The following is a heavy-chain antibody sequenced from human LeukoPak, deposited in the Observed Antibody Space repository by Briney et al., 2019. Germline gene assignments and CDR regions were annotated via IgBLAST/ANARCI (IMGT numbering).Heavy chain of an antibody. CDR2: IYYSGTT. J-gene: IGHJ4*02. V-gene: IGHV4-39*01. Sequence: PSETLSLTCTVSGVSVRRTNFCWGWVRQPPGKGLEWIGNIYYSGTTSSNPSLNSRVSVSVDTSTNQFSLKMTSVTAVDTAVYYCARLTKGRFFDYFFDFWGQGALVTVSS. CDR3: ARLTKGRFFDYFFDF. CDR1: GVSVRRTNFC. D-gene: IGHD3-9*01.